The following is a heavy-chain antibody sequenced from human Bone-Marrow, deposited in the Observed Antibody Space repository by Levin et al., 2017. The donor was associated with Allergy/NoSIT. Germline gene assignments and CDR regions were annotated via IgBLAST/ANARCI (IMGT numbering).Heavy chain of an antibody. CDR1: GYTFTSYG. V-gene: IGHV1-18*01. J-gene: IGHJ5*02. CDR3: ASIADYGDNVWFDP. D-gene: IGHD4-17*01. Sequence: VASVKVSCKASGYTFTSYGISWVRQAPGQGLEWMGWISAYNGNTNYAQKLQGRVTMTTDTSTSTAYMELRSLRSDDTAVYYCASIADYGDNVWFDPWGQGTLVTVSS. CDR2: ISAYNGNT.